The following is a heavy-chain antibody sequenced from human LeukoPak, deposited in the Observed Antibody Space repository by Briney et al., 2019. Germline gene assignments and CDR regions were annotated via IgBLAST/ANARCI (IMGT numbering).Heavy chain of an antibody. CDR1: GFTVSSNY. V-gene: IGHV3-66*01. D-gene: IGHD3-22*01. CDR2: IYSGGST. J-gene: IGHJ4*02. CDR3: ARDRSGASGYYYRLYYFDY. Sequence: GGSLRLSCAASGFTVSSNYMSWVRQAPGKGLEWVSVIYSGGSTYYADSVKGRFTISRDNSKNTLYLQMNSLRAEDTAVYYCARDRSGASGYYYRLYYFDYWGQGTLVTVSS.